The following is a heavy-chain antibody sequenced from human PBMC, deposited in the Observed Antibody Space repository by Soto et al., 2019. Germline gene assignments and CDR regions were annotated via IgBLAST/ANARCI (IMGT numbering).Heavy chain of an antibody. Sequence: LSLTCTVSGGSISRSSYYWGWIRQPPGKGLEWIGSIYYSGSTYYNPSLKSRVTISVDTSKNQFSLKLSSVTAADTAVYYCARLGYSSGWYTFDYWGQGTLVTVSS. CDR2: IYYSGST. J-gene: IGHJ4*02. CDR3: ARLGYSSGWYTFDY. CDR1: GGSISRSSYY. D-gene: IGHD6-19*01. V-gene: IGHV4-39*01.